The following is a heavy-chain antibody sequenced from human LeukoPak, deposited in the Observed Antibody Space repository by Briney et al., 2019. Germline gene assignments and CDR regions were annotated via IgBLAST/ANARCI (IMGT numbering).Heavy chain of an antibody. Sequence: PSETLSLTCTVSGDSISSSSHYWGWIRQPAGQGLEWIGRKYSSGSTNYNPSLKSRVTISVDTSRNQLSLELSSVTAADTAVYYCARDDAKWELLDYWGQGTLVTVSS. CDR3: ARDDAKWELLDY. CDR1: GDSISSSSHY. V-gene: IGHV4-61*02. J-gene: IGHJ4*02. D-gene: IGHD1-26*01. CDR2: KYSSGST.